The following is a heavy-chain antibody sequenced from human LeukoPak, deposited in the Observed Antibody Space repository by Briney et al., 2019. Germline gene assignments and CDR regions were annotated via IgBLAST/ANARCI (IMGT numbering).Heavy chain of an antibody. D-gene: IGHD2-2*01. V-gene: IGHV1-69*13. CDR1: GGTFSGYA. CDR3: AGEKESSTSQFPNPIDY. J-gene: IGHJ4*02. Sequence: GASVKVSCKASGGTFSGYAISWVRQAPGQGLEWMGGIIPIFGTANYAQKFQGRVTITADESTSTAYMELSSLRSEDTAVYYCAGEKESSTSQFPNPIDYWGQGTLVTVSS. CDR2: IIPIFGTA.